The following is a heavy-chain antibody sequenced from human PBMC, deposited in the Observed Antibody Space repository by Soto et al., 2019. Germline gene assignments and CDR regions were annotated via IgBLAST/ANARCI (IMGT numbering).Heavy chain of an antibody. CDR2: ISYDGSNK. Sequence: QVQLVESGGGVVQPGRSLRLSCAASGFTFSSYGMHWVRQARGKGLEWVAVISYDGSNKYYADSVKGRFTISRDNSKNTLYLQMISLRAEVTAVYYCAKGYYDFWSGYYIVDYWGQGTLVTVSS. D-gene: IGHD3-3*01. J-gene: IGHJ4*02. CDR3: AKGYYDFWSGYYIVDY. V-gene: IGHV3-30*18. CDR1: GFTFSSYG.